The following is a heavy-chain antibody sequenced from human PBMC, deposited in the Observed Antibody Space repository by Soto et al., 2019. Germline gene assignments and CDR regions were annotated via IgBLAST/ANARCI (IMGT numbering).Heavy chain of an antibody. Sequence: PGGSLRLSCAVSGFTFSNYGISWVRQAPGKGLEWVSTINSGGSTYYADSVKGRFTISRDNSKNTLYLQMNSLRAEDTAVYYCAKDGEMATMPLYYFDYWGQGTLVTVSS. J-gene: IGHJ4*02. V-gene: IGHV3-23*01. CDR2: INSGGST. D-gene: IGHD5-12*01. CDR1: GFTFSNYG. CDR3: AKDGEMATMPLYYFDY.